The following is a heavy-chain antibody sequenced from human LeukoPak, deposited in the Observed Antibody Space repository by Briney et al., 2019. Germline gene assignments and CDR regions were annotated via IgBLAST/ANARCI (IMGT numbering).Heavy chain of an antibody. Sequence: GGSLRLSCAASGFTFSSYSMNWARQAPGKGLEWVSSISSSSSYIYYADSVKGRFTISRDNAKNSLYLQMNSLRAEDTAVYYCARGGSNIVVVPAEFDPWGQGTLVTVSS. J-gene: IGHJ5*02. V-gene: IGHV3-21*01. CDR2: ISSSSSYI. CDR1: GFTFSSYS. CDR3: ARGGSNIVVVPAEFDP. D-gene: IGHD2-2*01.